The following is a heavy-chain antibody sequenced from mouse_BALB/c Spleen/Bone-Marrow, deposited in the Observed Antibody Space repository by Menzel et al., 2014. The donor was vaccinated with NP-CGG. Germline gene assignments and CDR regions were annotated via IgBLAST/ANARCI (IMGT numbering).Heavy chain of an antibody. Sequence: EVMLVESGGGLVKPGGSLKLSCAASGFTFSSYAMSWVRQTPEKRLEWVASISSGGSTYYPDSVKGRFTISRDNARNILYLHMRRLRCEAPSPYYSVSVWTAPLDYWGQGTTLTVSS. CDR1: GFTFSSYA. D-gene: IGHD3-2*01. CDR3: VSVWTAPLDY. CDR2: ISSGGST. J-gene: IGHJ2*01. V-gene: IGHV5-6-5*01.